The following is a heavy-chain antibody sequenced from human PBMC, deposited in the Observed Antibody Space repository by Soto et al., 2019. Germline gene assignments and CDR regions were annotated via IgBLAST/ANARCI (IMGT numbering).Heavy chain of an antibody. J-gene: IGHJ4*02. CDR2: ISYDGNNK. CDR1: GFTFKSYG. CDR3: AKEGLYKTLDY. D-gene: IGHD1-1*01. V-gene: IGHV3-30*18. Sequence: GGSLRLSCAASGFTFKSYGMHWVRQAPGKGLEWVAVISYDGNNKYYADSVKGRFTISRDIPRNTLYLQLNSLRAEDTTVYYCAKEGLYKTLDYWGQGTLVTVSS.